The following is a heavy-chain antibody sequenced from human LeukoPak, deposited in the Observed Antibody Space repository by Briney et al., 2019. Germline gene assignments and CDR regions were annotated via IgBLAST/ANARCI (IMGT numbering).Heavy chain of an antibody. V-gene: IGHV3-48*02. J-gene: IGHJ6*02. CDR1: GFTFSSYS. Sequence: GGSLRFSCAASGFTFSSYSMNWVRQAPGKGLEWVSYISSSSSTIYYADSVKGRFTISRDNAKNSLYLQMNSLRDEDTAVYYCAREGIVVVPAAIPYYYYGMDVWGQGTTVTVSS. CDR2: ISSSSSTI. CDR3: AREGIVVVPAAIPYYYYGMDV. D-gene: IGHD2-2*01.